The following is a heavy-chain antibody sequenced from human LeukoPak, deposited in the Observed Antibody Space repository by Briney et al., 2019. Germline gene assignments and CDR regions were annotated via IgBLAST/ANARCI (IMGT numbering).Heavy chain of an antibody. CDR1: GFTFSSYA. CDR2: TSGSGDGT. CDR3: AKLRDFFDSSGQFDY. V-gene: IGHV3-23*01. Sequence: PGGSLRLSCAASGFTFSSYAMSWVRQAPGKGLEWVSATSGSGDGTFYADSVKGRFTISRDNSKNTLYLQMNSLRAEDTAICYCAKLRDFFDSSGQFDYWGQGTLVTVSS. J-gene: IGHJ4*02. D-gene: IGHD3-22*01.